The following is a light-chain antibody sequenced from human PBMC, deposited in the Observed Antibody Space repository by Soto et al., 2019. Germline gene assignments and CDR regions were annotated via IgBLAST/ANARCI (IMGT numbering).Light chain of an antibody. CDR1: SSDVGAYDY. V-gene: IGLV2-14*01. CDR3: NSYTRSTKYV. Sequence: QSVLAQPASVSGSPGQSITVSCTGTSSDVGAYDYVSWYQHHPGKAPKLIIYEVTNRPSGDSNRFSGSKSGNTASLTISGLQAEDEADYYCNSYTRSTKYVFGTGTKVTVL. CDR2: EVT. J-gene: IGLJ1*01.